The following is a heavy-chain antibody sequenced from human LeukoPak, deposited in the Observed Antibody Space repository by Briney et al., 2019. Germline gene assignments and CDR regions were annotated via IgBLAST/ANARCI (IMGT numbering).Heavy chain of an antibody. D-gene: IGHD1-1*01. CDR1: GDSIGSFY. CDR3: ARLERRQEAFDI. Sequence: SETLSLTCSVSGDSIGSFYWNWIRQPPGKGLEWIGYSYYTGSTNYNPSLKSRVTISVDTSKNQFSLKLSSVTAADTAVYYCARLERRQEAFDIWGQGTMVTVSS. CDR2: SYYTGST. J-gene: IGHJ3*02. V-gene: IGHV4-59*08.